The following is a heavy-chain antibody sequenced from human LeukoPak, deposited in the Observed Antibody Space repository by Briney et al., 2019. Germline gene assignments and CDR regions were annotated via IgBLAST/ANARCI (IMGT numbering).Heavy chain of an antibody. CDR2: IYTSGST. J-gene: IGHJ3*02. CDR3: ARSLQWATGAFDI. D-gene: IGHD1-14*01. V-gene: IGHV4-4*07. CDR1: GGSISSYY. Sequence: SETLSLTCTVSGGSISSYYWSWIRQPAGKGLEWIGRIYTSGSTTYNPSLKSRATMSVDTSRTQFSLKLSSVTAADTAVYYCARSLQWATGAFDIWGQGTMVTVSS.